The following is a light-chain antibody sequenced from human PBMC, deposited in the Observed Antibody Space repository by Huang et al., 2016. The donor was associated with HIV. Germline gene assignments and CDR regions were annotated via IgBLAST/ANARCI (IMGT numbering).Light chain of an antibody. CDR3: QQSFSVPRT. CDR1: QNITKS. Sequence: DIQMTQSPPSLSASVGDRVTFTCRANQNITKSLNWYQQKPGKAPKLLIYTASTLESGIPSRCSGGGAGSRLTLNITNLQPEDLATYYCQQSFSVPRTFG. V-gene: IGKV1-39*01. CDR2: TAS. J-gene: IGKJ1*01.